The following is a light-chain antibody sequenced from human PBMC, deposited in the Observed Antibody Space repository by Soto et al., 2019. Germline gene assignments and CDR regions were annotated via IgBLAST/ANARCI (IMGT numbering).Light chain of an antibody. Sequence: EIVMTQSPATLSVPPGERATLSCRASQRVGSNLAWYQQKPGQAPRLLVYGASTRATGIPVRYSGSGSGTEFTLTINSLQSEDVAVYYCQQYNNWPWTFAQGTKV. CDR1: QRVGSN. V-gene: IGKV3-15*01. CDR2: GAS. J-gene: IGKJ1*01. CDR3: QQYNNWPWT.